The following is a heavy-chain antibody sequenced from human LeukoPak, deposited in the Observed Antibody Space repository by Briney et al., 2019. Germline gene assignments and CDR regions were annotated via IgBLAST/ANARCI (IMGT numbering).Heavy chain of an antibody. CDR3: ARETMVRGVYDY. CDR2: IYTSGST. V-gene: IGHV4-4*07. J-gene: IGHJ4*02. Sequence: SGTLSLTCTVCGGSISSYYWSWIRQPAGKGLEWIGRIYTSGSTNYNPSLKSRVTMSVDTSKNQFSLKLSSVTAADTAVYYCARETMVRGVYDYWGQGTLVTVSS. CDR1: GGSISSYY. D-gene: IGHD3-10*01.